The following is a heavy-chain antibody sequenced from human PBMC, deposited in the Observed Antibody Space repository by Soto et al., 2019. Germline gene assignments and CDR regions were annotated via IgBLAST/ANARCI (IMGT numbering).Heavy chain of an antibody. CDR3: ARDIAVAGTVWFGP. J-gene: IGHJ5*02. CDR1: GYTFTGYY. D-gene: IGHD6-19*01. Sequence: ASVKVSCKASGYTFTGYYMHWVRQAPGQGLEWMGWINPNSGGTNYAQKFQDRVTMTRDTSISTAYMELSRLRSDDTAVYYCARDIAVAGTVWFGPWGQGTLVTVSS. V-gene: IGHV1-2*02. CDR2: INPNSGGT.